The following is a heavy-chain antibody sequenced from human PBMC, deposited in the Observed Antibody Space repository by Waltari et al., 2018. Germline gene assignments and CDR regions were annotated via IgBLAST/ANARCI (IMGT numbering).Heavy chain of an antibody. CDR1: GYSISSGYY. Sequence: QVQLQESGPGLVKPSETLSLTCAVSGYSISSGYYWSWIRQPPGEGLEWIGCMHHSGTTYYNPSLKSRVTISVDTSKNQFSLKLSSVTAADTAVYYCARLIGNIAVAPLGWFDPWGQGTLVTVSS. D-gene: IGHD6-19*01. CDR2: MHHSGTT. J-gene: IGHJ5*02. CDR3: ARLIGNIAVAPLGWFDP. V-gene: IGHV4-38-2*01.